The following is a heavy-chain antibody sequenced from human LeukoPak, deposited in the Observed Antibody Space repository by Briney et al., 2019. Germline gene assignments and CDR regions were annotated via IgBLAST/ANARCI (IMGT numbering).Heavy chain of an antibody. CDR3: ARSHTGYSSSWYLNY. Sequence: GASLKISCKGSGYSFTSYWIGWVRQMPGKGLEWMGIIYPGDSDTRYSPSFQGQVTISADKSISTAYLQWSSLKASDTAMYYCARSHTGYSSSWYLNYWGQGTLVTVSS. D-gene: IGHD6-13*01. CDR2: IYPGDSDT. CDR1: GYSFTSYW. V-gene: IGHV5-51*01. J-gene: IGHJ4*02.